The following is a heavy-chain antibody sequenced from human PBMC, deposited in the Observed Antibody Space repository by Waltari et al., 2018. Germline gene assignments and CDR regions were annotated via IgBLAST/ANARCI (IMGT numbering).Heavy chain of an antibody. D-gene: IGHD3-22*01. CDR2: IYSVGSK. V-gene: IGHV3-53*01. CDR3: ARVPYYYDSSGYSLAG. CDR1: GFTVSSNY. Sequence: EVQLVESGGGLIQPGGSLRLSCAASGFTVSSNYMSWVRQAPGKGLEWISFIYSVGSKYYADSVKGRFTISRDNSKNTLYLQMNSLRAEDTAVYYCARVPYYYDSSGYSLAGWGQGTLVTVSS. J-gene: IGHJ4*02.